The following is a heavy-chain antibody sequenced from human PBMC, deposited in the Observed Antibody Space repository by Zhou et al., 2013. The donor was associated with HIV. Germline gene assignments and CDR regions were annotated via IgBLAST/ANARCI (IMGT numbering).Heavy chain of an antibody. CDR2: IIPILGIA. J-gene: IGHJ4*02. Sequence: QVQLVQSGAEVKKPGSSVKVSCKASGGTFSSYAISWVRQAPGQGLEWMGRIIPILGIANYAQKFQGRVTITADKSTSTAYMELSSLRSEDTAVYYCAPIQYSGYDHFDYWGQGTLVTVSS. CDR3: APIQYSGYDHFDY. V-gene: IGHV1-69*04. D-gene: IGHD5-12*01. CDR1: GGTFSSYA.